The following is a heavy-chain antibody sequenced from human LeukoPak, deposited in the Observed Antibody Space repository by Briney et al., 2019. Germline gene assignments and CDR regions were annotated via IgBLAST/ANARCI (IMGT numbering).Heavy chain of an antibody. D-gene: IGHD3-22*01. CDR3: ARWSRDYYDSSGYYSDY. CDR1: GFTFSSYW. J-gene: IGHJ4*02. V-gene: IGHV3-7*01. Sequence: GGSLRLSCAASGFTFSSYWMSWVRQAPGKGLEGVANIKHAGSEKYYVDSVKGRFTISRDNAKNSLYLQMNSLRAEDTAVYYCARWSRDYYDSSGYYSDYWGQGTLVTVSS. CDR2: IKHAGSEK.